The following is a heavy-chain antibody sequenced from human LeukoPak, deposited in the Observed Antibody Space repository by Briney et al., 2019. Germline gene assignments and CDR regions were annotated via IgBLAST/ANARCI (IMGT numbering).Heavy chain of an antibody. V-gene: IGHV4-59*01. CDR1: GDSIGSYY. Sequence: PSETLSLTCSVSGDSIGSYYWTWIRQSAGKGLEWIGYIFYSGSTNYSPSLKSRVTISVDTSNNQFSLQLRPVTAADTAIYYCARGRARDGSFPWLDSWGQGTLVTVSS. J-gene: IGHJ5*01. D-gene: IGHD3-10*01. CDR3: ARGRARDGSFPWLDS. CDR2: IFYSGST.